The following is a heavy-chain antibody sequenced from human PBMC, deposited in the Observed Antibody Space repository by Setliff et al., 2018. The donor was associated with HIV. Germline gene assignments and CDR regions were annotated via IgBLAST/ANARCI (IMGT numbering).Heavy chain of an antibody. CDR1: GGSISSHY. CDR2: IYTSGP. V-gene: IGHV4-4*08. J-gene: IGHJ5*02. Sequence: PSETLSLTCTVSGGSISSHYWSWIRQPPGKGLEWIGRIYTSGPRYNPSLENRVTISVDTSKSQFFLMLSSVTAADTAVYYCARNHYYGSGKNRWFDPWGQGMLVTVSS. CDR3: ARNHYYGSGKNRWFDP. D-gene: IGHD3-10*01.